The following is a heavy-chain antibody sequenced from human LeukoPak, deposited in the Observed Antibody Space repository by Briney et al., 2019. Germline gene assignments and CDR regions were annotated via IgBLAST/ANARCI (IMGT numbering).Heavy chain of an antibody. D-gene: IGHD1-26*01. CDR2: IYTGGTV. Sequence: GGSLSLSCAVSGFTVSSIYMTWGRRAPGKGLGGGSVIYTGGTVYSADSVQGRITISRYTSKNTVDLQINSLRAEDTAAYYCARGKETSIAQGYWGQGTLVTVSS. CDR1: GFTVSSIY. J-gene: IGHJ4*02. CDR3: ARGKETSIAQGY. V-gene: IGHV3-53*01.